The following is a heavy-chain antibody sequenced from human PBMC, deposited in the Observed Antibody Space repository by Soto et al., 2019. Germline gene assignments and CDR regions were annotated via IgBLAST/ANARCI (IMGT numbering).Heavy chain of an antibody. D-gene: IGHD1-26*01. CDR3: AGDIFFSGSYPN. CDR1: GGSISSGDYY. Sequence: QVQLQESGPGLVKPSQTLSLTCTVSGGSISSGDYYWSWIRQPPGKGLEWIGYIYYSGSTYYNPSLKRRVTISVDTSKIQFSLKLSSVTAADTAVYYCAGDIFFSGSYPNWGQGTLVTVSS. CDR2: IYYSGST. V-gene: IGHV4-30-4*01. J-gene: IGHJ4*02.